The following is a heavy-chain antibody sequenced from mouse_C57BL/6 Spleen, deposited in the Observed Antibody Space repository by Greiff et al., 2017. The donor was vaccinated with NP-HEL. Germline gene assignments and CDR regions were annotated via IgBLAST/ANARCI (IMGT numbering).Heavy chain of an antibody. Sequence: VQLQQPGAELVKPGASVKLSCKASGYTFTSYWMHWVKQRPGQGLEWIGMIHPNSGSTNYNEKFKSKATLTVDKSSSTAYMQLSSLTSEDSAVYYCARSRYYYGSSYAMDYWGQGTSVTVSS. CDR1: GYTFTSYW. CDR3: ARSRYYYGSSYAMDY. CDR2: IHPNSGST. J-gene: IGHJ4*01. V-gene: IGHV1-64*01. D-gene: IGHD1-1*01.